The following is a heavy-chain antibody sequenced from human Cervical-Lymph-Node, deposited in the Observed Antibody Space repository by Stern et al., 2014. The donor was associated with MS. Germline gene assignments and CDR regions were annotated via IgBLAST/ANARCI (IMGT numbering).Heavy chain of an antibody. CDR2: IYYSGST. CDR3: ARGYSSSWYWFDS. V-gene: IGHV4-59*01. Sequence: LQLQESGPGLMKPSETLSLTCTVSGGSISSYYWSWIRQPPGKGLEWIGYIYYSGSTNYNPSLKSRVTISVDTSKNQFSLKLSSVTAADTAVYFCARGYSSSWYWFDSWGQGTQVTVSS. D-gene: IGHD6-13*01. CDR1: GGSISSYY. J-gene: IGHJ5*01.